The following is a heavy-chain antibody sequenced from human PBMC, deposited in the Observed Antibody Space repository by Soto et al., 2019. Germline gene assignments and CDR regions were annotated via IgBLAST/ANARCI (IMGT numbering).Heavy chain of an antibody. CDR1: GFAVSSNF. V-gene: IGHV3-53*04. Sequence: GGSLRLSCAASGFAVSSNFMSWVRQAPGKGLEWVSVIYSGGSTYYADSVKGRFTISRHNSKNTVYLQMNSLRTADTAIYYCARVSNHEVAFDMWGQGTMVTVSS. CDR3: ARVSNHEVAFDM. CDR2: IYSGGST. J-gene: IGHJ3*02.